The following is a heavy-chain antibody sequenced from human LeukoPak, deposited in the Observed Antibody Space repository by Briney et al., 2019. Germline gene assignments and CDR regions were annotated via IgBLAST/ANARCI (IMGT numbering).Heavy chain of an antibody. CDR1: GFTFSSYS. D-gene: IGHD3-10*01. CDR3: ARDSLTMVRGVMGY. V-gene: IGHV3-48*04. Sequence: GGSLRLSCAASGFTFSSYSMNWVRQAPGKGLEWVSYISSSSSTIYYADSVKGRFTISRDNAKNSLYLQMNSLRAEDTAVYYCARDSLTMVRGVMGYWGQGTLVTVSS. CDR2: ISSSSSTI. J-gene: IGHJ4*02.